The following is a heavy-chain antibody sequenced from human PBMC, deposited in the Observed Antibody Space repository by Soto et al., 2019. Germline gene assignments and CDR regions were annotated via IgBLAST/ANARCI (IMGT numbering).Heavy chain of an antibody. CDR2: ISSSSSCI. D-gene: IGHD2-15*01. V-gene: IGHV3-21*01. Sequence: GGSLRLSCAASGFTFSSYSMNWVRQAPGKGLEWVSSISSSSSCIYYADSVKGRFTISRDNAKNSLYLQMNSLRAEDTAVYYCARAGVVAACTWDYYWGQGTLVTVYS. CDR3: ARAGVVAACTWDYY. CDR1: GFTFSSYS. J-gene: IGHJ4*02.